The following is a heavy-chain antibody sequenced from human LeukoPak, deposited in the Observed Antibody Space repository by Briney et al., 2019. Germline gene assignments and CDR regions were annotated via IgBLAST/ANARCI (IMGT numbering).Heavy chain of an antibody. V-gene: IGHV1-18*01. Sequence: GASVKVSCKASGYTFTGYGISWVRQAPGQGLEWMGWISAYNGNTNYAQNLQGRVTMTTDTSTTTAYMELRSLRSDDTAVYYCARVSSGHIDYWGQGTLVTVSP. J-gene: IGHJ4*02. CDR1: GYTFTGYG. D-gene: IGHD6-19*01. CDR3: ARVSSGHIDY. CDR2: ISAYNGNT.